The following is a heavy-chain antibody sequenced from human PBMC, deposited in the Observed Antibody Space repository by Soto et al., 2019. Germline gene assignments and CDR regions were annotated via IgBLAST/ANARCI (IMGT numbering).Heavy chain of an antibody. J-gene: IGHJ6*02. V-gene: IGHV4-59*01. CDR3: ARDQYDFRSGSYYYAMEV. CDR2: IYYSGST. CDR1: GGSISSYY. Sequence: SETLSLTCTVSGGSISSYYWSWIRQPPGKGLEWIGYIYYSGSTNYNPSLKSRVTISVDTSKNQFSLKLRSVTRADTAVYYCARDQYDFRSGSYYYAMEVWGQGTKVTVSS. D-gene: IGHD3-3*01.